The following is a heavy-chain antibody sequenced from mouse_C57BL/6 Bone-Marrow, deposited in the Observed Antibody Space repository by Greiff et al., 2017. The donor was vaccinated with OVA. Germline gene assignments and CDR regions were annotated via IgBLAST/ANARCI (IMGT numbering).Heavy chain of an antibody. J-gene: IGHJ3*01. CDR1: GFTFTDYY. D-gene: IGHD2-2*01. V-gene: IGHV7-3*01. Sequence: VQLKESGGGLVQPGGSLSLSCAASGFTFTDYYMSWVRQPPGKALEWLGFIRNKANGYTTEYSASVKGRFTISRDNSQSILYLQMNALRAEDSATYYCARYGYDGGWFAYWGQGTLVTVSA. CDR2: IRNKANGYTT. CDR3: ARYGYDGGWFAY.